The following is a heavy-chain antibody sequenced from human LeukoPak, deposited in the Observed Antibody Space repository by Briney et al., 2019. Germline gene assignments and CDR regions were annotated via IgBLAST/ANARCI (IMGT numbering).Heavy chain of an antibody. CDR3: AKTAYSGYEFDY. D-gene: IGHD5-12*01. CDR2: IFPGDSDT. J-gene: IGHJ4*02. CDR1: GYSFASYW. Sequence: GESLKISCKASGYSFASYWIGWVLQMPGKGLEWMVIIFPGDSDTRYSPSFQGQVTISADTSISATYLQWSSLEASDTAMYYCAKTAYSGYEFDYWGQGTLVTVSS. V-gene: IGHV5-51*01.